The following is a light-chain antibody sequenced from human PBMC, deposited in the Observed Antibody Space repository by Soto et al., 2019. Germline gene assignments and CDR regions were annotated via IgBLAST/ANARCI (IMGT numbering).Light chain of an antibody. V-gene: IGLV1-40*01. CDR1: SSNIGTGYD. Sequence: QSVLTQPPSVSGAPGQRVTISCTGSSSNIGTGYDVHWYQQLPGTAPKLLIYGNSNRPSGVPDRFSGSKSGTSASLAITGLQAEDEADYYCQSFDGSRFYVFGTGTKLTVL. CDR2: GNS. CDR3: QSFDGSRFYV. J-gene: IGLJ1*01.